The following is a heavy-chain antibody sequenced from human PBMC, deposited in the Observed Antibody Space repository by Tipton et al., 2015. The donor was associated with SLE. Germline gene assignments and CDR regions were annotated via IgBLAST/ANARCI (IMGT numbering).Heavy chain of an antibody. Sequence: SLRLSCAASGFDVSRNYMSWVRQAPGKGLEWVSVISIGGSTSHADAVNGRFTISRDSSKNTLYLQMNSLRAEDTAMYYCARGGNYDSWGLGTLVTVSS. V-gene: IGHV3-53*05. CDR3: ARGGNYDS. CDR1: GFDVSRNY. D-gene: IGHD4-11*01. CDR2: ISIGGST. J-gene: IGHJ5*01.